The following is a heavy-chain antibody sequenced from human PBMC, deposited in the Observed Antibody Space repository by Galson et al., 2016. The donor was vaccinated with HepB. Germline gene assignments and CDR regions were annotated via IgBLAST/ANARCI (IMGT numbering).Heavy chain of an antibody. CDR1: GYTFNSYI. CDR3: AREARSGYDPFDY. D-gene: IGHD5-12*01. CDR2: ISASNGNT. V-gene: IGHV1-18*01. Sequence: SVKVSCKASGYTFNSYIINWVRQAPGQGLEWMGWISASNGNTNYAEKLQGRVTMTTDTSTSTAYLELRSLRSDDTAVYYCAREARSGYDPFDYWGQGTLVTVPS. J-gene: IGHJ4*02.